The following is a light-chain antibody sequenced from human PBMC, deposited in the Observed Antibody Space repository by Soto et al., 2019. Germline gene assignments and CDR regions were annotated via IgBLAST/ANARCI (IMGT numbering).Light chain of an antibody. Sequence: NFMLTQPHSVSESPGKTVTISCTRSSGSIASNYVQWYQQRPGSAPTTVIYEDNQRPSGVPDRFSGSIDSSSNSASLTISGLMTEDEADYSCQYYDSISVVFGGGTKLTV. CDR2: EDN. CDR1: SGSIASNY. CDR3: QYYDSISVV. J-gene: IGLJ2*01. V-gene: IGLV6-57*04.